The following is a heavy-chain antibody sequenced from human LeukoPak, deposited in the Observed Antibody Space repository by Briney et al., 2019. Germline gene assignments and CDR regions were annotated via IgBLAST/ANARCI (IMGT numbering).Heavy chain of an antibody. D-gene: IGHD2-21*02. CDR1: GFTSSSYA. CDR3: AKVTATPNYYYGMDV. J-gene: IGHJ6*02. Sequence: GGSLRLSCAASGFTSSSYAMSWVRQAPGQGLEWVSAISGSGGSTYYADSVKGRFTISRDNSKNTLYLQMNSLRAEDTAVYYCAKVTATPNYYYGMDVWGQGTTVTVSS. V-gene: IGHV3-23*01. CDR2: ISGSGGST.